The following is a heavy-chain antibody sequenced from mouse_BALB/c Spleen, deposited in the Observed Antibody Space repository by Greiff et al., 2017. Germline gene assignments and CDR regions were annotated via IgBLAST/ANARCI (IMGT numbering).Heavy chain of an antibody. CDR3: TRGEYGNYVAY. J-gene: IGHJ3*01. D-gene: IGHD2-10*02. CDR1: GYAFTNYL. V-gene: IGHV1-54*01. CDR2: INPGSGGT. Sequence: VQLQQSGAELVRPGTSVKVSCKASGYAFTNYLIEWVKQRPGQGLEWIGVINPGSGGTNFNEKFKSKATLTVDKSSSTAYMQLSSLTSEDSAVYYCTRGEYGNYVAYWGQGTLVTVSA.